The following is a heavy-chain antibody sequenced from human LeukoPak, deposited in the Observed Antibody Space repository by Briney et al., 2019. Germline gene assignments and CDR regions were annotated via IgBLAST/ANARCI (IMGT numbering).Heavy chain of an antibody. CDR1: GSTFTTYS. D-gene: IGHD2-21*02. V-gene: IGHV5-51*01. CDR3: ARWVTADRGKKDAFDV. Sequence: PGEPLKISCQASGSTFTTYSIGWVRKLPGKGLEWMGIIFPADSETRYSTSFQGQVTVSADKSISIAYLQWSSLKASNTAMYYCARWVTADRGKKDAFDVWGQGTMVTVSS. J-gene: IGHJ3*01. CDR2: IFPADSET.